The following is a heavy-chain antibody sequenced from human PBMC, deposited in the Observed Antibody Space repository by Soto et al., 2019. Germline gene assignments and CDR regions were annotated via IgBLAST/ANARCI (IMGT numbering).Heavy chain of an antibody. J-gene: IGHJ6*02. V-gene: IGHV6-1*01. CDR2: TYYRSKWYN. Sequence: SQTLSLTCAISGDSVSSNSAAWNWIRQSPSRGLEWLGRTYYRSKWYNDYAVSVKSRITINPDTSKNQFSLQLNSVTPEDTAVYYCARVVVGYSGYDYDIYYYYGMDVWGQGTTVTVS. D-gene: IGHD5-12*01. CDR3: ARVVVGYSGYDYDIYYYYGMDV. CDR1: GDSVSSNSAA.